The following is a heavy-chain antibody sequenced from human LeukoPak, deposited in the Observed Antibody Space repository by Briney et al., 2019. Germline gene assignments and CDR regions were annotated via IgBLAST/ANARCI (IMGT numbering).Heavy chain of an antibody. D-gene: IGHD3-16*02. J-gene: IGHJ4*02. CDR1: XXXXSGXY. CDR2: INHSGST. Sequence: SETLXLTXXXXXXXXSGXYWSWIRQPPGKGLEWIGEINHSGSTNYNPSLKSRVTISVDTSKNQFSLKLSSVTAADTAVYYCARGGRDYIWGSYPRPRRMYYFDYWGQGTLVTVSS. V-gene: IGHV4-34*01. CDR3: ARGGRDYIWGSYPRPRRMYYFDY.